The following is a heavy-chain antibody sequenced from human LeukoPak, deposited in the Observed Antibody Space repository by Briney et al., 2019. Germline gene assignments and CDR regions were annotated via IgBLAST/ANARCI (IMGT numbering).Heavy chain of an antibody. Sequence: ASVKVSCKASGYTFTGYYMHWVRQAPGQGLEWMGWINPNSGGTNYAQKFQGRVTMTRDTSISTAYMELSRLRSDDTAVYYCARELSMVRGVITFGYWGQGTLVTVSS. CDR2: INPNSGGT. CDR3: ARELSMVRGVITFGY. D-gene: IGHD3-10*01. V-gene: IGHV1-2*02. CDR1: GYTFTGYY. J-gene: IGHJ4*02.